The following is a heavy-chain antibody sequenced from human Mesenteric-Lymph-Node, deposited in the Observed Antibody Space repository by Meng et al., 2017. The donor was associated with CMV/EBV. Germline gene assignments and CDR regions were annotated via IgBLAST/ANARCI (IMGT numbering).Heavy chain of an antibody. Sequence: KASGYTFTSYAMHWVRQAPGQRLEWMGWINAGNGNTKYSQKFQGRVTITRDTSASTAYMELSSLRSEDTAVYYCAKAIAVAGTGFDYWGQGTLVTVSS. D-gene: IGHD6-19*01. J-gene: IGHJ4*02. CDR3: AKAIAVAGTGFDY. CDR1: GYTFTSYA. CDR2: INAGNGNT. V-gene: IGHV1-3*01.